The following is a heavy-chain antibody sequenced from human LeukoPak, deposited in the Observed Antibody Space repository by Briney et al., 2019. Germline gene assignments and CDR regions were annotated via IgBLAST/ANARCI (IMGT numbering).Heavy chain of an antibody. CDR3: AKAKGFHYYDTSGYYSDY. Sequence: GGSLRLSCAASGFTFSHYAMSWVRQAPGKGLEWVSSISGSGGSTYYADSVRGRFTISRDNSKNTLYLQMNILRAEDTAIYYCAKAKGFHYYDTSGYYSDYWGQGTLVTVSS. CDR1: GFTFSHYA. V-gene: IGHV3-23*01. CDR2: ISGSGGST. J-gene: IGHJ4*02. D-gene: IGHD3-22*01.